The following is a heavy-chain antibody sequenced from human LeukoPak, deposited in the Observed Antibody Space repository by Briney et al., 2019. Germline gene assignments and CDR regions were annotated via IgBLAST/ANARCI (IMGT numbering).Heavy chain of an antibody. Sequence: ASVKVSCKASGYTFTTLDINWARQATGQGLEWMGWINTNSGNTGNAQKFQGRVTITRDTSISTAYMELSSLRSEDTAVYYCARVSTVVTRDWYFDLWGRGTLVTVSS. J-gene: IGHJ2*01. CDR2: INTNSGNT. CDR1: GYTFTTLD. D-gene: IGHD4-23*01. V-gene: IGHV1-8*03. CDR3: ARVSTVVTRDWYFDL.